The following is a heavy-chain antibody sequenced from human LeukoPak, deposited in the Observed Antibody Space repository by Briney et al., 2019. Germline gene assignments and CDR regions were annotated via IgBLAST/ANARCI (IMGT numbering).Heavy chain of an antibody. CDR3: ARSVSSGWRVFDY. Sequence: PGGSLRLSCAASGFTFSSYSMNWVRQAPGKGLEWVSYISSSSSTIYYADSVKGRFTISRDNAKNSLYLQMNSLRAEDTAVYYCARSVSSGWRVFDYWGQGTLVTVSS. CDR2: ISSSSSTI. D-gene: IGHD6-19*01. CDR1: GFTFSSYS. V-gene: IGHV3-48*04. J-gene: IGHJ4*02.